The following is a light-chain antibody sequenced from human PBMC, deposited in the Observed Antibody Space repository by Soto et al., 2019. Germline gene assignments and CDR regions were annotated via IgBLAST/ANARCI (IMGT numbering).Light chain of an antibody. Sequence: QSALTQPASVSGSPGQSITISCTGTSSDVGGYNYVSWYQQHPGKAPKLMIYAVTDRPSGVSSRFSGSKSGNTASLTISGLQAEDEADYYCSSYAGSSTFVVFGGGTKVTVL. CDR2: AVT. CDR1: SSDVGGYNY. CDR3: SSYAGSSTFVV. V-gene: IGLV2-14*01. J-gene: IGLJ2*01.